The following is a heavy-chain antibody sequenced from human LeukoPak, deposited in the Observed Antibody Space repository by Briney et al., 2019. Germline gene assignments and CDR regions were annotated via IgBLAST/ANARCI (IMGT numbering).Heavy chain of an antibody. CDR3: ARDSSGSGWYLIDQ. D-gene: IGHD6-19*01. CDR1: GGSISSYY. J-gene: IGHJ4*02. V-gene: IGHV4-59*12. CDR2: IYYSGST. Sequence: SETLSLTCTVSGGSISSYYWSWIRQPPGKGLEWIGYIYYSGSTNYNPSLKSRVTISIDKSKNQFSLKLTSVTAADTAVYYCARDSSGSGWYLIDQWGQGTLVTVSS.